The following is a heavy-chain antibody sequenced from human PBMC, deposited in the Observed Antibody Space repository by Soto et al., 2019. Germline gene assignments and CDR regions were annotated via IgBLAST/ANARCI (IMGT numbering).Heavy chain of an antibody. J-gene: IGHJ4*02. CDR3: AKDPGAAPIAAARSGYFDY. V-gene: IGHV3-30*18. D-gene: IGHD6-13*01. CDR2: ISYDGRNK. CDR1: GFTFSSYG. Sequence: GGSLRLSCAASGFTFSSYGMHWVRQAPGKGLEWVAVISYDGRNKYYADSVKGRFTISRDNSKNTVYLQMNSLRAEDTAVYYCAKDPGAAPIAAARSGYFDYWGQGTLVTVSS.